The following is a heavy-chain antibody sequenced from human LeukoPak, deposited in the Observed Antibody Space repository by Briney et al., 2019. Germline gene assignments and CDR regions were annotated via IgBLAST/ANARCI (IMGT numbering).Heavy chain of an antibody. CDR2: INPSGGST. CDR1: GYTFTSYY. Sequence: GASVKVSCKASGYTFTSYYMHWVRQAPGQGLEWMGIINPSGGSTSYAQKFQGRVTMTRDMSTSTVYMELSSLRSDDTAVYYCARDKDVLRYFDWLPLPSEYYFDYWGQGTLVTVSS. D-gene: IGHD3-9*01. V-gene: IGHV1-46*01. J-gene: IGHJ4*02. CDR3: ARDKDVLRYFDWLPLPSEYYFDY.